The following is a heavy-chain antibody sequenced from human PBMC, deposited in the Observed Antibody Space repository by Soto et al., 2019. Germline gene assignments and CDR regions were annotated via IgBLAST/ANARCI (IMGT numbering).Heavy chain of an antibody. CDR3: ARDLGYDILTGYKNSDAFDI. J-gene: IGHJ3*02. CDR1: GGSISSGGYY. D-gene: IGHD3-9*01. Sequence: SETLSLTCTVSGGSISSGGYYWSWIRQHPGKGLEWIGYIYYSGSTYYNPSLKSRVTISVDTSKNQFSLKLSSVTAADTAVYYCARDLGYDILTGYKNSDAFDIWGQGTMVTVSS. V-gene: IGHV4-31*03. CDR2: IYYSGST.